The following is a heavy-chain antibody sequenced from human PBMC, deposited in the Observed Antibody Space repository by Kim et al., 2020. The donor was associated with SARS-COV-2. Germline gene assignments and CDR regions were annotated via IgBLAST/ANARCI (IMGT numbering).Heavy chain of an antibody. CDR1: GYTISTYG. Sequence: ASVKVSCKASGYTISTYGVSWVRQAPGQGLEWMGWFSVYLDAANYAQRFQGRVTMTTDRSTNTAYMELRSLRSDDTAVYYCARQNCGGDCSPFDFWGQGTLVTVSS. V-gene: IGHV1-18*01. CDR3: ARQNCGGDCSPFDF. D-gene: IGHD2-21*01. J-gene: IGHJ4*02. CDR2: FSVYLDAA.